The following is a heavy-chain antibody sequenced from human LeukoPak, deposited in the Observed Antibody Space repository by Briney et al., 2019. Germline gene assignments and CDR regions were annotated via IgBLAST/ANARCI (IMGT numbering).Heavy chain of an antibody. Sequence: KPGGSLRLSCAASGFTFSSYTMNWVRQAPGKGLEWVSSISSSSSYIYYADSVKGRFTISRDNSKNTLYLQMNSLRAEDTAVYYCARAGNTRFDYWGQGTLVTVSS. J-gene: IGHJ4*02. CDR3: ARAGNTRFDY. D-gene: IGHD2/OR15-2a*01. V-gene: IGHV3-21*04. CDR2: ISSSSSYI. CDR1: GFTFSSYT.